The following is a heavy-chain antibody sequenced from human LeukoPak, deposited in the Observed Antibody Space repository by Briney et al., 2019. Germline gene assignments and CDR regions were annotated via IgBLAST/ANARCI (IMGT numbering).Heavy chain of an antibody. V-gene: IGHV1-2*02. D-gene: IGHD2-2*01. J-gene: IGHJ4*02. CDR3: ARDGEVRQGHCTTTSCPVDY. CDR1: GYTFTAYS. CDR2: INPNSGDT. Sequence: ASVKVSCKASGYTFTAYSMHWVRQAPGQGPEYMGWINPNSGDTNYAQKFQGRVTMTRDTSVSTAYMELSGLSFDDTAVYYCARDGEVRQGHCTTTSCPVDYWGQGTLITVSS.